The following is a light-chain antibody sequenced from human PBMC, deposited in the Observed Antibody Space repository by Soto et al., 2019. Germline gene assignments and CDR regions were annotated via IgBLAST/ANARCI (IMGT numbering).Light chain of an antibody. CDR3: QQANSCPIT. CDR2: AAS. J-gene: IGKJ5*01. V-gene: IGKV1D-12*01. Sequence: DMQINLSPSSVSAYVGDRVTMTCRASQGISSWLAWYQQKPGKAPKLLIYAASSLQSGVPSRFSGSGSGTDFTLTISSLQPEDFATYYCQQANSCPITFCQGTRLEIK. CDR1: QGISSW.